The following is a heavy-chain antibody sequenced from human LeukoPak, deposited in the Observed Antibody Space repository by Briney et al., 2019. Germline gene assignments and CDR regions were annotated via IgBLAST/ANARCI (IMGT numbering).Heavy chain of an antibody. CDR2: VNPNSGDT. CDR3: GRGRHYGSSHYYYEDV. D-gene: IGHD4-17*01. J-gene: IGHJ6*03. V-gene: IGHV1-8*01. CDR1: GSSFTSYD. Sequence: ASVKVSCKASGSSFTSYDINWVRQATGQGLEWMGWVNPNSGDTGFTKKFQRRVTMTRNTSISTFYMELSRLTSEDTAAYYCGRGRHYGSSHYYYEDVWGKGNTVTVS.